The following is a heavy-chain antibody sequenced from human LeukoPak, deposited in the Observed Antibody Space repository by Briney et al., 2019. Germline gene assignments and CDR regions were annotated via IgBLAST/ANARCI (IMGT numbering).Heavy chain of an antibody. CDR2: ISSSSSTI. J-gene: IGHJ4*02. Sequence: PGGSLRLSCAASGFTFSSCSMNWVRQAPGKGLEWVSYISSSSSTIYYADSVKGRFTISRDNAKNSLYLQMNSLRAEDTAVYYCAREKNPEAGTSYFDYWGQGTLVTVSS. V-gene: IGHV3-48*04. CDR3: AREKNPEAGTSYFDY. D-gene: IGHD6-19*01. CDR1: GFTFSSCS.